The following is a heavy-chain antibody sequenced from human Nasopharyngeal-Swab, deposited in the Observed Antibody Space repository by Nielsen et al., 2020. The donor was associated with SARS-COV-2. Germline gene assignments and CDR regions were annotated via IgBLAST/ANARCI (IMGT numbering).Heavy chain of an antibody. CDR3: AREIVGADQQNNWFDP. CDR1: GYTFTSYY. V-gene: IGHV1-46*01. CDR2: INPSGGST. Sequence: ASVKVSCKASGYTFTSYYMHWVRQAPGQGLEWMGIINPSGGSTSYAQKFQGRVTMTRDTSTSTVYMVLSSLSSDDTAVYYCAREIVGADQQNNWFDPWGQGTLVTVSS. D-gene: IGHD1-26*01. J-gene: IGHJ5*02.